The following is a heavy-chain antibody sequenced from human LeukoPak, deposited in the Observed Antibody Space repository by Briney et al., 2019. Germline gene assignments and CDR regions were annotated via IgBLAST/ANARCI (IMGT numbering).Heavy chain of an antibody. V-gene: IGHV4-4*07. D-gene: IGHD3-3*01. J-gene: IGHJ6*03. CDR2: IYTSGST. CDR3: ARDSAPWSGHYMDV. Sequence: KPSETLSLTCTVSGGSISTYYWSWIRPPAGKGLEWIGRIYTSGSTTYNPSLKSRVTMSVDTSKNQFSLKLTSVTAADTAVYYCARDSAPWSGHYMDVWGKGTTVTVSS. CDR1: GGSISTYY.